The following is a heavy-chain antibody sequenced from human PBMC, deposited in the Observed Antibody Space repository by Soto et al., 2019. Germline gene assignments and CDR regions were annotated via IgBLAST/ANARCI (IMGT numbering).Heavy chain of an antibody. Sequence: EVQLVESGGGLVQPGGSLRRSCAGSGFDFRHHHMDWVRHATAKGLEWVGRSRDKAANYSPDYAASAEGRFTISRDESKRTLNLQMSSLRTEDSAVFSGVCLLWGIGHWGQGTLVTVSP. CDR2: SRDKAANYSP. J-gene: IGHJ4*02. V-gene: IGHV3-72*01. CDR3: VCLLWGIGH. D-gene: IGHD3-16*01. CDR1: GFDFRHHH.